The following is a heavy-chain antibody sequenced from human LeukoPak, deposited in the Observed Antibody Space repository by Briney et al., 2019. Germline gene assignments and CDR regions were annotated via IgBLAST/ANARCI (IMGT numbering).Heavy chain of an antibody. V-gene: IGHV3-21*01. CDR2: ISSSSSYI. CDR1: GFTFDDYG. Sequence: PGGSLRLSCAASGFTFDDYGMSWVRQAPGKGLEWVSSISSSSSYIYYADSVKGRFTISRDNAKNSLYLQMNSLRAEDTAVYYCATGAEYCTNGVCYRFDYWGQGTLVTVSS. D-gene: IGHD2-8*01. J-gene: IGHJ4*02. CDR3: ATGAEYCTNGVCYRFDY.